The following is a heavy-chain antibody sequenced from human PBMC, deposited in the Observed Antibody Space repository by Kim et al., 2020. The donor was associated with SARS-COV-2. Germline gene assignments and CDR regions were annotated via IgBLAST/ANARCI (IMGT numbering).Heavy chain of an antibody. J-gene: IGHJ6*02. CDR3: ARAGEELRCFDFTYYYYAMGV. V-gene: IGHV3-21*01. CDR2: ISSSSSYI. CDR1: GFTFSSYS. D-gene: IGHD3-9*01. Sequence: GGSLRLSCAASGFTFSSYSMNWVRQAPGKGLEWVSSISSSSSYIYYADSVKGRFTISRDNAKNSLYLQMNSLRAEDTAVYDCARAGEELRCFDFTYYYYAMGVWGQGNTVPVSS.